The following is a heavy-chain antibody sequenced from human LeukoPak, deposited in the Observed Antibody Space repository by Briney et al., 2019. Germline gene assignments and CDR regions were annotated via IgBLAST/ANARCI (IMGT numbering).Heavy chain of an antibody. CDR1: GGSISSGSYY. J-gene: IGHJ4*02. CDR2: IYYSGST. V-gene: IGHV4-39*01. CDR3: ARPGGYSYGGDFDY. D-gene: IGHD5-18*01. Sequence: SQTLSLTCTVSGGSISSGSYYWSWIRQPAGKGLEWIGSIYYSGSTYYNPSLKSRVTISVDTSKNQFSLKLSSVTAADTAVYYCARPGGYSYGGDFDYWGQGTLVTVSS.